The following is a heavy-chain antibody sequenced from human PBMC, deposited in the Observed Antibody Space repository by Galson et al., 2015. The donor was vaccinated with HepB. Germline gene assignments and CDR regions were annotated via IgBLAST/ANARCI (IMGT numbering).Heavy chain of an antibody. J-gene: IGHJ3*02. D-gene: IGHD3-22*01. V-gene: IGHV3-72*01. CDR1: GFTFSEHF. Sequence: SLRLSCAASGFTFSEHFMDWVRQAPRKGLEWVGRSRKRGNSYITEYAASVKGRFTISRDDSKNSLYLLMNSLKTEDTAVYYCVREGTYYYDSSGYRGALDIWGQGTVVTVSS. CDR2: SRKRGNSYIT. CDR3: VREGTYYYDSSGYRGALDI.